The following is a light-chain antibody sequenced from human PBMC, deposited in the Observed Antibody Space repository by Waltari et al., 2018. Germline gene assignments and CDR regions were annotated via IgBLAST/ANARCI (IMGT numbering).Light chain of an antibody. CDR1: YSNIGNNV. CDR3: AAWDDSLNGHWV. J-gene: IGLJ3*02. Sequence: QSVLTQPPSASGTPGQRVTFSCSGTYSNIGNNVVNWYQQLPGKAPKLLIYRNDQRPSGVPDRVSGSKSGSSASLAIGGLQSDDEADYYCAAWDDSLNGHWVFGGGTKVTVL. V-gene: IGLV1-44*01. CDR2: RND.